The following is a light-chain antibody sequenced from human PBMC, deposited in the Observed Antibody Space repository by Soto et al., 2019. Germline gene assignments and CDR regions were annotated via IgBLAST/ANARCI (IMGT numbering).Light chain of an antibody. Sequence: DIQMTQSPSSLSASVGDRVSITCRASQSISSYLNWYQQKPGKAPKVLIYAAFSLQSGIPSRFSGSGFGTDFTLTISSLQPEDFATYYCQQSYSTPRAFGQGTKVDIK. CDR2: AAF. V-gene: IGKV1-39*01. CDR1: QSISSY. J-gene: IGKJ1*01. CDR3: QQSYSTPRA.